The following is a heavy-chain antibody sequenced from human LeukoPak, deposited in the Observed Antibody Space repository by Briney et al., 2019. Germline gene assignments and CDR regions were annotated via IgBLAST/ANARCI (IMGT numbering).Heavy chain of an antibody. V-gene: IGHV3-74*01. CDR3: ARESSFSGSYTAGHYFDY. CDR2: INSDGSST. Sequence: GGSLRLSCAASGFTFSNYWMHWVRQAPGKGLVWVSRINSDGSSTSYADSVKGRFTISRDNAKNTLYLQMNSLRAEDTAVYYCARESSFSGSYTAGHYFDYWGQGTLVTVSS. D-gene: IGHD1-26*01. J-gene: IGHJ4*02. CDR1: GFTFSNYW.